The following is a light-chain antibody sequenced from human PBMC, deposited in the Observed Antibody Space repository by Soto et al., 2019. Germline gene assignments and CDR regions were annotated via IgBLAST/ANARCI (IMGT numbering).Light chain of an antibody. CDR1: QSVSRNF. Sequence: EIVLTQSPGTLSFSPGERATLSCRASQSVSRNFIAWYQQKPGQAPRLLIYGASTRATGSPDRFSGSGSGTDFTLTINRLEPEDFAVYHCQLYGDSGITFGGGTKVEIK. CDR2: GAS. CDR3: QLYGDSGIT. J-gene: IGKJ4*01. V-gene: IGKV3-20*01.